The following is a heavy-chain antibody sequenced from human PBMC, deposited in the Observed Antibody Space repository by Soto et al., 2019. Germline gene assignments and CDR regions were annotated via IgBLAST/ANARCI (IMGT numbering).Heavy chain of an antibody. D-gene: IGHD5-18*01. Sequence: SETLSLTCTVSGGSISSYYWSWIRQPPGKGLEWIGYIYYSGSTNYNPSLKSRVTISVDTSKNQFSLKLSSVTAADTAVYYCARVRGYSYGVYYYYYGMDVWGQGTTVTVSS. CDR2: IYYSGST. CDR1: GGSISSYY. V-gene: IGHV4-59*01. CDR3: ARVRGYSYGVYYYYYGMDV. J-gene: IGHJ6*02.